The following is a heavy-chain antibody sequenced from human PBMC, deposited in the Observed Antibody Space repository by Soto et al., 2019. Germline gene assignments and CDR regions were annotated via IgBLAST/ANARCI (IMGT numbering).Heavy chain of an antibody. V-gene: IGHV4-61*01. CDR3: ASYYYDSSGYYLGFDY. Sequence: SETLSLTCTVSGGSVSSGSYYWSWIRQPPGKGLEWIGYIYYSGSTNYNPSLKSRVTISVDTSKNQFSLKLSSVTAADTVVYYCASYYYDSSGYYLGFDYWGQGTLVTVPQ. D-gene: IGHD3-22*01. J-gene: IGHJ4*02. CDR1: GGSVSSGSYY. CDR2: IYYSGST.